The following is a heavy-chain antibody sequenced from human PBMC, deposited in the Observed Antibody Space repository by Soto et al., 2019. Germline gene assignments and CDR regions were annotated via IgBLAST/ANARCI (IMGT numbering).Heavy chain of an antibody. J-gene: IGHJ4*02. V-gene: IGHV4-59*08. CDR2: IYYSGST. CDR1: GGSMSSYY. CDR3: ARISGYGDYIY. D-gene: IGHD4-17*01. Sequence: QVQLQESGPGLVKPSETLSLTCTVSGGSMSSYYWTWIRQPPGKGLEYIGYIYYSGSTDYNPSLKSPVTISADTSQNQFSLKLSSVTAADTAVYYCARISGYGDYIYWGQGTLVTVSS.